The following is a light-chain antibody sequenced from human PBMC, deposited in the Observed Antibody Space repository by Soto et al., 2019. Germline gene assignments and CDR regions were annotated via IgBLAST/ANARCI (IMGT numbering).Light chain of an antibody. J-gene: IGLJ3*02. Sequence: QPVLTQPASVSGSPGQSITISCTGTSSDIGIFNYVSWYQQHPGKAPKLIIYEVTNRPSGVSDRFSGSKSGSTASLNISGLQADDEADYYCSSYTSSSALGVFGGGTKVTVL. CDR2: EVT. CDR1: SSDIGIFNY. CDR3: SSYTSSSALGV. V-gene: IGLV2-14*01.